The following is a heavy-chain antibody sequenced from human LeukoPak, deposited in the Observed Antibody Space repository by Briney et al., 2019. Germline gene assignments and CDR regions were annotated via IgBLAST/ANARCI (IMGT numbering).Heavy chain of an antibody. V-gene: IGHV3-23*01. Sequence: GGSLRLSCAASGFTFSSYALTWVRQAPGKGLEWVASINNGGGSTFYADSVKGRFTISRDNSKNTVDLQMNSLRAEDTGVYYCATDDSSGYYAKVDYWGQGTLVTVSS. D-gene: IGHD3-22*01. CDR1: GFTFSSYA. CDR2: INNGGGST. J-gene: IGHJ4*02. CDR3: ATDDSSGYYAKVDY.